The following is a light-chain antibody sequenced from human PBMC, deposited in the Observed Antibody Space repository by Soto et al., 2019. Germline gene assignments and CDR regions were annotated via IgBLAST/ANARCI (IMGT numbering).Light chain of an antibody. CDR2: DIN. CDR3: VSYTARSSYV. Sequence: QSALTQPASVSGSPGQSITVSCTGTSSDIGGYIFVSWYQQHPGKAPKLMIYDINNRPSGVSKRFAGSKSGNTASLTISVLQAEDEADYYCVSYTARSSYVFGTGTKLTVL. V-gene: IGLV2-14*01. J-gene: IGLJ1*01. CDR1: SSDIGGYIF.